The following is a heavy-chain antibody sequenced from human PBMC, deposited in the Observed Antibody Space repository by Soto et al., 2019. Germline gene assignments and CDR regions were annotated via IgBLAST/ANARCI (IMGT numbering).Heavy chain of an antibody. V-gene: IGHV1-24*01. Sequence: VASVKVSCKVSGYTLTELSMQWVRQAPGKGLEWMGGFDPEDGETIYAQKFQGRVTMTEDTSTDTAYMELSSLRSEDTAVYYCATVTAPPRKYSGSYYIWGQGTLVTVSS. J-gene: IGHJ4*02. CDR1: GYTLTELS. CDR3: ATVTAPPRKYSGSYYI. D-gene: IGHD1-26*01. CDR2: FDPEDGET.